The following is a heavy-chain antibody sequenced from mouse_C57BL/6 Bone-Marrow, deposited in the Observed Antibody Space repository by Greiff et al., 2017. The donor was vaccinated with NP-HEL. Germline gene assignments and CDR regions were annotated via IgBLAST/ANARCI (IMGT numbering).Heavy chain of an antibody. J-gene: IGHJ2*01. CDR1: GYTFTSYW. Sequence: VKLQQPGAELVRPGSSVKLSCKASGYTFTSYWLHWVKQRPIQGLEWIGNIDPSDSETHYNQKFKDKATLTVDKSSSTAYMQLSSLTSEDSAVYYCARFYGNYYFDYWGQGTTLTVSS. V-gene: IGHV1-52*01. CDR3: ARFYGNYYFDY. D-gene: IGHD2-1*01. CDR2: IDPSDSET.